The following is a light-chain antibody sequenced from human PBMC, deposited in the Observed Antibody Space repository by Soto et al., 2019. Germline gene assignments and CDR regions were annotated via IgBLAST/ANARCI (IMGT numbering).Light chain of an antibody. CDR2: GAS. J-gene: IGKJ3*01. V-gene: IGKV3-20*01. Sequence: EIVLTQSPGTLSLSPGERATLSCRASQSISSSYLAWYQQKPGQAPRLLVYGASSRATGIPARFSGSGSGTAFTVTISRLEPDDFAVYYCQQYGSSRFTFGPGTKVDIK. CDR3: QQYGSSRFT. CDR1: QSISSSY.